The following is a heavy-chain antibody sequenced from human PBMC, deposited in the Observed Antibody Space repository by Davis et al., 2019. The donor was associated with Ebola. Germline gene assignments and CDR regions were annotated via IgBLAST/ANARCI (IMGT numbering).Heavy chain of an antibody. J-gene: IGHJ4*02. V-gene: IGHV3-74*01. Sequence: PGGSLRLSCAASGFPFSSCDINWVRQAPGKGLEWVSNINNRGDSTSYADSVRGRFTISRDNAKNTLYLQMNGLRVEDTAVYYCVHELLWLGELSSWGQGALVTVS. CDR1: GFPFSSCD. D-gene: IGHD3-10*01. CDR2: INNRGDST. CDR3: VHELLWLGELSS.